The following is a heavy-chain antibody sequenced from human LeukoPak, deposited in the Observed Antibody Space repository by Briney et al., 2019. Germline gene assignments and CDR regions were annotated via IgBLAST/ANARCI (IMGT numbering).Heavy chain of an antibody. CDR2: ITAISNTF. CDR3: ARSLSGYDPLSAF. V-gene: IGHV3-48*01. CDR1: GFTFTSYS. Sequence: GGSLRLSCEVSGFTFTSYSMTWVRQVPGKGLEWIAYITAISNTFYYADSVKGRFTISRDNARNSLFLQMHSLTVEDTAVYYCARSLSGYDPLSAFWGHGTLVTVS. D-gene: IGHD5-12*01. J-gene: IGHJ4*01.